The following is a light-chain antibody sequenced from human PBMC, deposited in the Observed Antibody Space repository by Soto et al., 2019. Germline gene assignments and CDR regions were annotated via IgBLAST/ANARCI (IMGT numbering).Light chain of an antibody. J-gene: IGKJ4*01. V-gene: IGKV3-20*01. CDR2: GAS. CDR3: QQYGSLPVT. Sequence: EIVLTQSPGTLSLSSGETATLSCRASQSVSSNSLAWFQQKPGQAPGLLIYGASNRATGIPDRFSGSGSGTDFTLTVSRLEPEDFAVYYCQQYGSLPVTFGGGTKVEIK. CDR1: QSVSSNS.